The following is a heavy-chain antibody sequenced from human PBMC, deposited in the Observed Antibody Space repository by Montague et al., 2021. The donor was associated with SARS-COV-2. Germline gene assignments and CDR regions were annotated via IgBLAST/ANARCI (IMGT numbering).Heavy chain of an antibody. CDR3: TSGREGNYNVMDV. J-gene: IGHJ6*02. CDR1: GDSVSSNSAT. CDR2: TYYRSKWYN. Sequence: YAISGDSVSSNSATWNWVRQSPSRGLEWLGRTYYRSKWYNDYAVSVRGRVTINPDTSKNQFSLQLNSVAPEDTAIHYCTSGREGNYNVMDVWGQGTTVTVSS. D-gene: IGHD1-1*01. V-gene: IGHV6-1*01.